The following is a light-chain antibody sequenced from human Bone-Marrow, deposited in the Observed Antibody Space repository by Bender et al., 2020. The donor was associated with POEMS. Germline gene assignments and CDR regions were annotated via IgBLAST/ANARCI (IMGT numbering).Light chain of an antibody. CDR2: DVS. J-gene: IGLJ2*01. Sequence: QSALTQPRSVSGSPGQSVPISCTGSSSDVGGYNYVSWYQQHPGKVPKLIIYDVSKRPSGVPDRFSGSKSGNTASLTISGLQAEDEGDYYCCSYAGSRNFAVFGGGTKLTVL. CDR3: CSYAGSRNFAV. V-gene: IGLV2-11*01. CDR1: SSDVGGYNY.